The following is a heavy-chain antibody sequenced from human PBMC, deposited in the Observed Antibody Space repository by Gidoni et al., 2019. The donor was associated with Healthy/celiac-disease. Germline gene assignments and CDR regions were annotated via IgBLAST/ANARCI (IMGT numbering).Heavy chain of an antibody. D-gene: IGHD6-13*01. J-gene: IGHJ5*02. CDR2: INSDGSSR. CDR1: GFTFRSYW. V-gene: IGHV3-74*01. CDR3: ARSEQQLAPLWFDP. Sequence: EVQLVESGGGLIQPGGSLRLSCVASGFTFRSYWRYWVRQAPGKGLVWVSRINSDGSSRSYADSVKGRFTISRDNAKNTLYLQMNSLRAEDTAIYYCARSEQQLAPLWFDPWGQGTLVTVSS.